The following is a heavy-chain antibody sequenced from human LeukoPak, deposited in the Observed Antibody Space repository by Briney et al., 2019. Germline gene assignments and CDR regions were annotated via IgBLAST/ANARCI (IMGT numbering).Heavy chain of an antibody. CDR2: IKDDGSET. CDR1: GFSFRSYW. Sequence: GESLTLSCAVSGFSFRSYWMAWVRQAPGKGLEWLANIKDDGSETNYLDAVKGRFTISRDNARNSLYVQMNSLRVEDTAVYYCARVGPLYEDSGYRSFDVWGQGTLVTVSS. V-gene: IGHV3-7*03. CDR3: ARVGPLYEDSGYRSFDV. J-gene: IGHJ4*02. D-gene: IGHD3-22*01.